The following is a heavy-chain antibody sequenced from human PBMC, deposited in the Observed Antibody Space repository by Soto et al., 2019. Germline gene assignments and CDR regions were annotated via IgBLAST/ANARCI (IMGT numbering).Heavy chain of an antibody. CDR1: GFDFNTYG. V-gene: IGHV3-30*18. CDR3: TKDADVYDFAFDS. J-gene: IGHJ3*02. D-gene: IGHD3-3*01. Sequence: QVQLVESGGGVVQPGRSLRLSCAASGFDFNTYGLHWVRQAPGKGLEWVAAISFDGGSQYYADSVKGRFTVSRDNLNTIVYLQMTSLRAEDTALYYCTKDADVYDFAFDSWGQGTIVTVSS. CDR2: ISFDGGSQ.